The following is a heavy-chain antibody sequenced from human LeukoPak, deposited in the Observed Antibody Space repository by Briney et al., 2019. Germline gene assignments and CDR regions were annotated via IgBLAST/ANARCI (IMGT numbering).Heavy chain of an antibody. CDR2: IYYSGST. J-gene: IGHJ4*02. V-gene: IGHV4-59*01. CDR1: GGSISSYY. Sequence: SETLSLTCTVSGGSISSYYWNWIRQPPGKGLEWIGYIYYSGSTNYNPSLKSRVTTSVDTSKNQFSLKLSSVAAADTAVYYCARERLGYYDRSGLDYWGQGTLVTVSS. D-gene: IGHD3-22*01. CDR3: ARERLGYYDRSGLDY.